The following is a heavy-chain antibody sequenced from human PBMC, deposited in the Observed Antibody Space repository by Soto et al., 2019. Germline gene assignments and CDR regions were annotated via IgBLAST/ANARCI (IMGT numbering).Heavy chain of an antibody. J-gene: IGHJ5*02. D-gene: IGHD3-3*01. V-gene: IGHV1-3*01. Sequence: ASVKVSCKASGYTFTSYAMHWVRQAPGQRLEWMGWINAGNGNTKYSQKFQGRVTITRDTSASTAYMELSSLRSEDTAVYYCARVRYDFWSGYPSLNWFDPWGQGTLVTVSS. CDR3: ARVRYDFWSGYPSLNWFDP. CDR2: INAGNGNT. CDR1: GYTFTSYA.